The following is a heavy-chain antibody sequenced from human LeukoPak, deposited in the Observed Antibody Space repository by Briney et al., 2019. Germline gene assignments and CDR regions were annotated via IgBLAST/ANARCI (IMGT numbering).Heavy chain of an antibody. J-gene: IGHJ2*01. CDR3: ARVRIAAGYFDL. CDR2: IIPIFGTA. V-gene: IGHV1-69*13. CDR1: GGTFSSYA. D-gene: IGHD6-6*01. Sequence: ASVKVSCKASGGTFSSYAISWVRQAPGLGLEWMGGIIPIFGTANYAQKFQGRVTITADESTSTAYMELSSLRSEDTAVYYCARVRIAAGYFDLWGRGTLVTVSS.